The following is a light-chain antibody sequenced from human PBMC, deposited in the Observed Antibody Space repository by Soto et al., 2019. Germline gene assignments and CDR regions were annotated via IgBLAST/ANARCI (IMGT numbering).Light chain of an antibody. Sequence: IVLRQSPATESVSPGQGATLSCRASQKVSDKLAWYQQQPGQAPRLLTYHASARATRIPARFSGSGSGTEFTLTISGLQSEDFAVYYCQQYNNWTPWTFGQGTKVDI. CDR2: HAS. J-gene: IGKJ1*01. V-gene: IGKV3-15*01. CDR3: QQYNNWTPWT. CDR1: QKVSDK.